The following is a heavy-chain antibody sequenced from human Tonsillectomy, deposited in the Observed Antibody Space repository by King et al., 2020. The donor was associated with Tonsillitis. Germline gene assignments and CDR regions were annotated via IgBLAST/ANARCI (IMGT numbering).Heavy chain of an antibody. D-gene: IGHD2-21*02. J-gene: IGHJ4*02. V-gene: IGHV3-49*03. CDR2: IRSKAYGGTT. Sequence: VQLVKSGGGLVQPGRSLRLSCKVSGFTFGDYAVSWFRQAPGKGLEWVGFIRSKAYGGTTEYAASVKGRFTISRDDSKTIAYLQMNSLKTDDTAVYYCSRGYCGGDCYLLGFDYWGQGTLVTVSS. CDR1: GFTFGDYA. CDR3: SRGYCGGDCYLLGFDY.